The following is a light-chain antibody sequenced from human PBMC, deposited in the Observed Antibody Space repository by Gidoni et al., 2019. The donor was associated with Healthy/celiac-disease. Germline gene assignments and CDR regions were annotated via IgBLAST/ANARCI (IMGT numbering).Light chain of an antibody. CDR3: MQGTHWLET. CDR1: QILVYSDGNTY. CDR2: KVS. Sequence: DVVMTQSPLSLPVTLGQPASISCRSSQILVYSDGNTYLNWCQQRPGQSPRRLIYKVSNRDSGVPDRFSGSGSGTDFTLKISRVEAEDVGVYYCMQGTHWLETFXXXTKLEIK. V-gene: IGKV2-30*01. J-gene: IGKJ2*01.